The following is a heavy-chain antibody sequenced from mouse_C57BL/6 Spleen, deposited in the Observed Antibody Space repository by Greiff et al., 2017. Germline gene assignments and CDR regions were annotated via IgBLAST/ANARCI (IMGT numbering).Heavy chain of an antibody. CDR1: GFTFSDYG. D-gene: IGHD3-1*01. Sequence: EVKLVESGGGLVKPGGSLKLSCAASGFTFSDYGMHWVRQAPEQGLEWVAYISSGSSTIYYADTVKGRFTISRDNAKNTLFLQMTSLRSEDTAMYYCARGLRGNAMDYWGQGTSVTVSS. CDR2: ISSGSSTI. CDR3: ARGLRGNAMDY. J-gene: IGHJ4*01. V-gene: IGHV5-17*01.